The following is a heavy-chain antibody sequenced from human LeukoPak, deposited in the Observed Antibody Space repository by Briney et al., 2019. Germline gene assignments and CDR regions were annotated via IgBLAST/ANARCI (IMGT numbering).Heavy chain of an antibody. Sequence: PSETLSLTCTVSGGSISSSSYYWGWIRQPPGKGLEWIGSIYYSGSTYYNPSLKSRVTISVDTSKNQFSLKLSSVTAADTAVYYCASTRALGQWLVPFDYWGQGTLVTVSS. CDR1: GGSISSSSYY. V-gene: IGHV4-39*07. J-gene: IGHJ4*02. CDR2: IYYSGST. D-gene: IGHD6-19*01. CDR3: ASTRALGQWLVPFDY.